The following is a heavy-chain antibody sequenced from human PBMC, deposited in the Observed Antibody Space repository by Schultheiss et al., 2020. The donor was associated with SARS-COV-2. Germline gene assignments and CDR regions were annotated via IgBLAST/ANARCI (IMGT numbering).Heavy chain of an antibody. D-gene: IGHD2-15*01. Sequence: ASVKVSCKASGYTFTSYGISWVRQAPGQGLEWMGWINPNSGGTNYAQKFQGRVTMSRDTSISTAYMELSRLRSEDTAVYYCAREGSGGNWFDPWGQGTLVTVSS. V-gene: IGHV1-2*02. CDR2: INPNSGGT. J-gene: IGHJ5*02. CDR1: GYTFTSYG. CDR3: AREGSGGNWFDP.